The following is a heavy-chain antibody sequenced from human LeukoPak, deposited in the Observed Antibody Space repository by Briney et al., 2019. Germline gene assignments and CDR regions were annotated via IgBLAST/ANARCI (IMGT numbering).Heavy chain of an antibody. CDR1: GFTFSDYS. CDR2: ISGRSSTI. V-gene: IGHV3-48*04. CDR3: ARDECGGYSYGLGFDY. Sequence: GGSLRLSCAASGFTFSDYSMNWVRQAPGKGLEWVSYISGRSSTIYYADSVKGRFTISRDNAKNSLYLQMNSLRVEDTAVYYCARDECGGYSYGLGFDYWGQGTLVTVSS. J-gene: IGHJ4*02. D-gene: IGHD5-18*01.